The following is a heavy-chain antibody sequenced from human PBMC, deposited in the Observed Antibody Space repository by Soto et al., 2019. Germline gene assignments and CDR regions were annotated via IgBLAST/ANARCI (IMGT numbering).Heavy chain of an antibody. Sequence: QVQLVESGGGVVQHGRSLRLSCAGSGFTFSRNVMHWVRQAPGKGLEWVAVISYDGSNKYYADSVKGRFTISRDNSKNTLYLQMNSLRPEDTSVYYCASGYCSTTSCFYGMDVWGQGTTVTVSS. CDR1: GFTFSRNV. V-gene: IGHV3-30-3*01. CDR2: ISYDGSNK. D-gene: IGHD2-2*01. CDR3: ASGYCSTTSCFYGMDV. J-gene: IGHJ6*02.